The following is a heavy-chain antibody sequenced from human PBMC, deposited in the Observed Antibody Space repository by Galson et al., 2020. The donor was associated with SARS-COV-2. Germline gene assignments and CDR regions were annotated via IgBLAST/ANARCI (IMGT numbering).Heavy chain of an antibody. CDR1: GGTFSSYA. CDR2: IIPIFGTA. D-gene: IGHD1-1*01. J-gene: IGHJ5*02. CDR3: AREGYVEYNWNDEGTWFDP. V-gene: IGHV1-69*13. Sequence: SVKVSCKASGGTFSSYAISWVRQAPGQGLEWMGGIIPIFGTANYAQKFQGRVTITADESTSTAYMELSSLRSEDTAVYYCAREGYVEYNWNDEGTWFDPWGQGTLVTVSS.